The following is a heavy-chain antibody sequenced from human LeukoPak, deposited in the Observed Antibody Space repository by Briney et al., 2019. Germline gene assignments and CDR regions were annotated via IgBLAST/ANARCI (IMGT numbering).Heavy chain of an antibody. CDR3: ARGRAGGYFDWLLLSYFDY. J-gene: IGHJ4*02. Sequence: SETLSLTCTVSGGSISSGDYYWSWIRQPPGKGLEWIGEINHSGSTNYNPSLKSRVTISVDTSKNQFSLKLSSVTAADTAVYYCARGRAGGYFDWLLLSYFDYWGQGTLVTVSS. V-gene: IGHV4-39*07. CDR2: INHSGST. CDR1: GGSISSGDYY. D-gene: IGHD3-9*01.